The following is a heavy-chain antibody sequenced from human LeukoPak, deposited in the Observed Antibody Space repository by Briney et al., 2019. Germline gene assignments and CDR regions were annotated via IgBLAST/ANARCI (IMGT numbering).Heavy chain of an antibody. V-gene: IGHV3-30*18. CDR1: GFTFTNYG. CDR2: ISYDGSTK. Sequence: GGPLRLSCAASGFTFTNYGMHWVRQAPGKGLEWVAVISYDGSTKYYADSVKGRFTISRDNSKNTLYLQMNSLRAEDTAVYYCAKEVTTIVAFEYWGQGTLSPSPQ. D-gene: IGHD3-22*01. J-gene: IGHJ4*02. CDR3: AKEVTTIVAFEY.